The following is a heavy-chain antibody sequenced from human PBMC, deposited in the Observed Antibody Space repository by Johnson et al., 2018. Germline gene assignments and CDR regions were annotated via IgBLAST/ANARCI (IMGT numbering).Heavy chain of an antibody. J-gene: IGHJ3*02. D-gene: IGHD3-3*01. CDR3: ARDPWRGYRPDAFDI. CDR2: IYSGGST. CDR1: GFTVSSNY. V-gene: IGHV3-66*02. Sequence: VQLVQSGGGLVQXGGSLRLSCVASGFTVSSNYMSWVRQAPGKGLEWVSVIYSGGSTYYADSVKGRFTISRDNSKNTLYLQMNSLRAEDTAVYYCARDPWRGYRPDAFDIWGQGTMVTVSS.